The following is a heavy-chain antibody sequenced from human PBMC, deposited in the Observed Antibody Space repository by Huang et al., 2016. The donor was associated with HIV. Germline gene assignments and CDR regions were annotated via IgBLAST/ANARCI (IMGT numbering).Heavy chain of an antibody. J-gene: IGHJ4*02. CDR2: SSWNSNNV. D-gene: IGHD4-17*01. CDR1: GFTFDEYA. CDR3: TKDVTGAVDSDYLPRSYFDS. Sequence: EVQLVESGGGLVQPGRSLRLTCAASGFTFDEYAIHWVRQARGKGLEWVSGSSWNSNNVVYADSVKGRFTISRDNAKNSLYLQMNSLRTEDTAFYYCTKDVTGAVDSDYLPRSYFDSWGQGTLVTVSS. V-gene: IGHV3-9*01.